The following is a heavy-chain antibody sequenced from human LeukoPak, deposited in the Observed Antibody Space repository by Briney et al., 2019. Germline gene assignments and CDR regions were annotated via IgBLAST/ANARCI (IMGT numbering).Heavy chain of an antibody. D-gene: IGHD3-22*01. CDR1: GFTFSSYG. Sequence: GGSLRLSCAASGFTFSSYGMSWVRQAPGKGLEWVSAISGSGGSTYYADSVKGRFTISRDNSKNTLYLQVNSLRAEDTAVYYCAKAAGYYDSSGYLVYWGQGTLVTVSS. CDR2: ISGSGGST. CDR3: AKAAGYYDSSGYLVY. J-gene: IGHJ4*02. V-gene: IGHV3-23*01.